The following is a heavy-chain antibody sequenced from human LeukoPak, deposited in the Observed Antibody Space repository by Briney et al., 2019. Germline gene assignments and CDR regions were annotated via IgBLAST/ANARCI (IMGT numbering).Heavy chain of an antibody. D-gene: IGHD3-9*01. CDR2: ITGSGTNR. J-gene: IGHJ4*02. CDR1: GFTFSNYA. Sequence: GGSPRLPCVASGFTFSNYAMSWVRQAPGKGLEWVSAITGSGTNRYYADSLKGRFTTSRDNSKNTVFLQMNSLGHEDTAIYYCVIWGDYDVLTGYYVPDYWGQGTLVTVAS. V-gene: IGHV3-23*01. CDR3: VIWGDYDVLTGYYVPDY.